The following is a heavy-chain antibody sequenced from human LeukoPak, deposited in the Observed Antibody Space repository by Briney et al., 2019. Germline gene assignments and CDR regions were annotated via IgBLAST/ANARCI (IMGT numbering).Heavy chain of an antibody. Sequence: SETLSLTCAVYGGSFSGYYWSWIRQPPGKGLEWIGEINHSGSTNYNPSLKSRVTISVDTSKNQFSLKLSSVTAADTAVYYCARGGPYCSSTSCYMFRRFDPWGQGTLVTVSS. D-gene: IGHD2-2*02. CDR2: INHSGST. J-gene: IGHJ5*02. CDR1: GGSFSGYY. CDR3: ARGGPYCSSTSCYMFRRFDP. V-gene: IGHV4-34*01.